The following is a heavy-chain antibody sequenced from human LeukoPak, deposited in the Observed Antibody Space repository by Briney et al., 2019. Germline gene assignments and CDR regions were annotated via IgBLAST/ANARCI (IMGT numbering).Heavy chain of an antibody. J-gene: IGHJ6*03. CDR1: GYSISSGYY. CDR2: IYHSGST. V-gene: IGHV4-38-2*02. CDR3: ARDDYCYYYYMDV. Sequence: SETLSLTCTVSGYSISSGYYWGWIRQPPGKGLEWIGSIYHSGSTYYNPSLKSRVTISVDTSKNQFSLKLSSVTAADTAVYYCARDDYCYYYYMDVWGKGTTVTVSS.